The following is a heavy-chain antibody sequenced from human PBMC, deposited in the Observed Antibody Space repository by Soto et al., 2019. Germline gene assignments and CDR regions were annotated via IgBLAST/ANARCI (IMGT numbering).Heavy chain of an antibody. J-gene: IGHJ4*02. D-gene: IGHD5-12*01. Sequence: PGRSLRLCCAALGFTVSSNYLTWVLQATGKWLKWVSVLYPDGRAYYTDSVKGRFPSSTDNSKNSVYLQMNTLRAEDTAVYHCARGLRREYHDNRGHFHLDYWGQGTLVTVSS. CDR3: ARGLRREYHDNRGHFHLDY. CDR1: GFTVSSNY. CDR2: LYPDGRA. V-gene: IGHV3-53*01.